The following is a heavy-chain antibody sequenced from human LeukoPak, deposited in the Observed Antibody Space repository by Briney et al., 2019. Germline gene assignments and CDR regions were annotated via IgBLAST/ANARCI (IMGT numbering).Heavy chain of an antibody. V-gene: IGHV4-34*01. CDR2: INHSGST. J-gene: IGHJ3*02. Sequence: SETLSLTCAVYGGSFSGYYWSWIRQPPGKGLEWIGEINHSGSTNYNPSLKSRVTISVDTSKNQFSLKLSSVTAAGTAVYYCAREDDSRGGAFDIWGQGTMVTVSS. D-gene: IGHD6-13*01. CDR3: AREDDSRGGAFDI. CDR1: GGSFSGYY.